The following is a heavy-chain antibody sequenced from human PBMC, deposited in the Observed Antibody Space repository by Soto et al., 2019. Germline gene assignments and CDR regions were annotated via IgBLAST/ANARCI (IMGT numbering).Heavy chain of an antibody. V-gene: IGHV3-23*01. CDR1: GVTFSSYA. CDR2: ISATGGST. Sequence: GGSLRLASDFSGVTFSSYAMPWVRQAPGKGLEWVSGISATGGSTNYADSVRGRFTVSRDNSKNTLFLQVNSLRAEDTAVYYCARRDGYYFDYWGQGSRVTVPQ. CDR3: ARRDGYYFDY. J-gene: IGHJ4*02. D-gene: IGHD5-12*01.